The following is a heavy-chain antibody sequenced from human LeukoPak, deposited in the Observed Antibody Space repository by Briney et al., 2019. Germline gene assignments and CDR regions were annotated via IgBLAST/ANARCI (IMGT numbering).Heavy chain of an antibody. J-gene: IGHJ5*02. CDR3: AKGSGSYSRGNWFDP. CDR2: ISGSGGST. Sequence: GGSLRLSCAASGFTFSSYAMSWVRPAPGKGLEWVSAISGSGGSTYYADSVKGRFTISRDNSKNTLYLQMNSLRAEDTAVYYCAKGSGSYSRGNWFDPWGQGTLVTVSS. V-gene: IGHV3-23*01. CDR1: GFTFSSYA. D-gene: IGHD1-26*01.